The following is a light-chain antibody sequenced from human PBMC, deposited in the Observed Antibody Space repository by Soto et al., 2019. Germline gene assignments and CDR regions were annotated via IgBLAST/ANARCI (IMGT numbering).Light chain of an antibody. CDR2: WAS. CDR1: QSVLYSSTNKNY. J-gene: IGKJ2*01. V-gene: IGKV4-1*01. CDR3: QQYYSSPRT. Sequence: DIVMTQSPDSLAVSLGERATINCKSSQSVLYSSTNKNYLAWYQQKAGQPPKLLIYWASTRESGVPDRISGSGCGTDFTLTISSLQAEDVAVYYCQQYYSSPRTFGQGTKLEIK.